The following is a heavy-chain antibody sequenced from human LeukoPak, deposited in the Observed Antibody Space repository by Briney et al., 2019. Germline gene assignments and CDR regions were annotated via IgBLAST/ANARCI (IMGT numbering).Heavy chain of an antibody. J-gene: IGHJ3*02. CDR2: MNPNTGNA. Sequence: ASVKGSCKTSGNTFTNYDINWLRQATGQGLEWMGWMNPNTGNADSAQKFQGRVTMTRNISISTAYMELSSLRFEDTAVYYCARCTGGDCEGAFDIWGQGTMVTVSS. V-gene: IGHV1-8*01. CDR1: GNTFTNYD. D-gene: IGHD2-21*02. CDR3: ARCTGGDCEGAFDI.